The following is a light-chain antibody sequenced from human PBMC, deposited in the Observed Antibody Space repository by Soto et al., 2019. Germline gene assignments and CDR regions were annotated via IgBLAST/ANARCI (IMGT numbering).Light chain of an antibody. CDR3: RQSATSPRT. J-gene: IGKJ1*01. CDR2: GAS. V-gene: IGKV3-20*01. Sequence: EIVLTQSPGTLSLSPGERATLSCRASQTVGNNYLDWYQQKPGQAPSLLIYGASSSATDIPERFSGSASGTDFTLTISSLEPDDFAVYYCRQSATSPRTFGQGTKVEIK. CDR1: QTVGNNY.